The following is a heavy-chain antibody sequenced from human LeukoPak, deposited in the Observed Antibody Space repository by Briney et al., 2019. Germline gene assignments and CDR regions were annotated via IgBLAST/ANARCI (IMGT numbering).Heavy chain of an antibody. J-gene: IGHJ4*02. D-gene: IGHD3-10*01. CDR1: GFTFSDYW. Sequence: GGSRRLSCAASGFTFSDYWIHWVRQAPGKGLVWVSRINTDGSITNYADSVKGRFTISRDNAKNTLYLQVSSLRAEDTAVYYCARDRGPRTGFMVREAYDYRGQGTLVTVSS. V-gene: IGHV3-74*01. CDR3: ARDRGPRTGFMVREAYDY. CDR2: INTDGSIT.